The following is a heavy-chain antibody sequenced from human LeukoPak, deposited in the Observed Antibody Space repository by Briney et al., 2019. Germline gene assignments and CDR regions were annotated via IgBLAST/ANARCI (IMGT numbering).Heavy chain of an antibody. J-gene: IGHJ4*02. CDR1: GGSISSSSYY. CDR3: ARSEVGAPFDY. CDR2: IYYSGST. D-gene: IGHD1-26*01. Sequence: SETLSLTCTVSGGSISSSSYYWGWIRQPPGKGLEWIGSIYYSGSTYYNPSLKSRVTISVDTSKNQFSLKLSSVTAADTAVYYCARSEVGAPFDYWGQGTLVTVSS. V-gene: IGHV4-39*01.